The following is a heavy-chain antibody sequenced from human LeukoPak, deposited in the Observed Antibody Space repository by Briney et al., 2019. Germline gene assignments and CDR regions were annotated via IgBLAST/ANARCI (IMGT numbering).Heavy chain of an antibody. CDR3: ARGPTGGIAGGMDV. CDR1: GFTFSSYA. V-gene: IGHV3-30-3*01. D-gene: IGHD1-26*01. Sequence: PGGSLRLSCAASGFTFSSYAMHWVRQAPGKGLEWVAVISYDGSDKYYADSVKGRFTISRDNSKNTLYLQMNSLRAEDTAVYYCARGPTGGIAGGMDVWGQGTTVTVSS. J-gene: IGHJ6*02. CDR2: ISYDGSDK.